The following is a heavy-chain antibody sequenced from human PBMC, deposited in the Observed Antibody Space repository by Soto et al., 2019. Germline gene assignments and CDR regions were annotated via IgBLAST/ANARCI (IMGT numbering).Heavy chain of an antibody. Sequence: QITLNESGPTPVKPRQTLTLTCTFSGFSLTTSGVGVGWIRQSPGKAPEWLALIYWDDDKRYSASLKSRLTITKDTAKNRVVLTMADLDPADTATYYCAHRVLRTVFGLVTTTAIYFDFWGQGTPVAVSS. D-gene: IGHD3-3*01. J-gene: IGHJ4*02. V-gene: IGHV2-5*02. CDR2: IYWDDDK. CDR3: AHRVLRTVFGLVTTTAIYFDF. CDR1: GFSLTTSGVG.